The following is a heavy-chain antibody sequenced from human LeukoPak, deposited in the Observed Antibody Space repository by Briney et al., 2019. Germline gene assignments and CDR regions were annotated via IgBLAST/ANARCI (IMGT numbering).Heavy chain of an antibody. Sequence: PSETLSLTCTVSGGSISSGDYYWSWLRQPPGKGREGSGYIYYSGSTYYNPSLKSRVTISVDTSKNRFSLKLSSVTAADTAVYYCARDYGGNPDSSYFDYWGQGTLVTVSS. CDR1: GGSISSGDYY. J-gene: IGHJ4*02. D-gene: IGHD4-23*01. CDR2: IYYSGST. V-gene: IGHV4-30-4*08. CDR3: ARDYGGNPDSSYFDY.